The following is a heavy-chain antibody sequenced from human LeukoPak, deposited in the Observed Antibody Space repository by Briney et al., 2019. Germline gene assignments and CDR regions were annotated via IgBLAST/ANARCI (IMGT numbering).Heavy chain of an antibody. D-gene: IGHD1-14*01. CDR2: IAHDESNK. CDR3: AKDLFYPNHEYYPMDV. Sequence: GGSLRLSCAASGFTFSGYAMHWVRQAPGKGLDWVAVIAHDESNKHYAYSVKGRFTISRDNSKNPIYLQMHSLRSEEPAIYYCAKDLFYPNHEYYPMDVWGKGTPVTVSS. CDR1: GFTFSGYA. J-gene: IGHJ6*03. V-gene: IGHV3-30-3*01.